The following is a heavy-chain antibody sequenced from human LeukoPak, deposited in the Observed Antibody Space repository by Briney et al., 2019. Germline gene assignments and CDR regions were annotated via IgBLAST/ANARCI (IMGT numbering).Heavy chain of an antibody. CDR2: IKQDGSEK. V-gene: IGHV3-7*01. D-gene: IGHD4-11*01. Sequence: GGSLRLSCAASGSTFSSYWMSWVRQAPGKGLEWVANIKQDGSEKYYVDSVKGRFTISRDNAKNSLYLQMNSLRAEDTAVYYCAADYSRRGYWGQGTLVTVSS. J-gene: IGHJ4*02. CDR1: GSTFSSYW. CDR3: AADYSRRGY.